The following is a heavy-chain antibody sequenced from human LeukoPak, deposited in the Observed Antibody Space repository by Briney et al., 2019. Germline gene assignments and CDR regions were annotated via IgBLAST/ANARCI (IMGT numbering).Heavy chain of an antibody. J-gene: IGHJ3*02. CDR2: ISYDGNNR. V-gene: IGHV3-30*18. CDR3: AKVKGEVIGAFDI. Sequence: PGGSLRLSCAASRFTFSSYGMHWVCQAPGKGLEWVAVISYDGNNRYYADSVKGRFTISRYNSKNTLYLQMNSLRAEDTAVYYCAKVKGEVIGAFDIWGQGTMVTVSS. CDR1: RFTFSSYG. D-gene: IGHD3-16*01.